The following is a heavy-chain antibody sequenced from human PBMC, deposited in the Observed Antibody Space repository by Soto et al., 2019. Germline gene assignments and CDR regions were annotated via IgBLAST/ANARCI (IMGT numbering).Heavy chain of an antibody. CDR3: ASGDSMSTSIDY. V-gene: IGHV4-34*01. CDR2: INHSEGT. CDR1: GGSFRGYY. J-gene: IGHJ4*02. D-gene: IGHD3-16*01. Sequence: QVQLQQWGAGLLKPSEPLSLTCAASGGSFRGYYGGWVRQPPGKGLEWIGEINHSEGTNYNPSLKSRVTISVDTSKNQFSLKLSSVTAADTAVYYCASGDSMSTSIDYWGQGTLVTVSS.